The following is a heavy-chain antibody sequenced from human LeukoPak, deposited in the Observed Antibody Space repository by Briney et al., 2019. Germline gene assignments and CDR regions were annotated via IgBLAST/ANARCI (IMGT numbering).Heavy chain of an antibody. V-gene: IGHV4-31*03. Sequence: SSETLSLTCTVSGGSISSGGYYWSWIRQHPGKSLEWIGSIYHSGSTNYNPSLKSRVTISVDTSKNQFSLKLSSVTAADTAVYYCARGGAGPAAICWFDPWGQGTLVTVSS. CDR1: GGSISSGGYY. CDR3: ARGGAGPAAICWFDP. J-gene: IGHJ5*02. CDR2: IYHSGST. D-gene: IGHD2-2*01.